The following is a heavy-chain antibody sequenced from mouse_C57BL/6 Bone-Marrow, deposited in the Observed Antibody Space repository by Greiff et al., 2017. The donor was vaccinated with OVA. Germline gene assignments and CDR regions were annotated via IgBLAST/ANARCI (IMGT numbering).Heavy chain of an antibody. D-gene: IGHD1-1*01. CDR1: GYTFTSYW. V-gene: IGHV1-64*01. Sequence: QVQLQQPGAELVKPGASVKLSCKASGYTFTSYWMHWVKQRPGQGLEWIGMIHPNSGSTNYNEKFNSKATLTVDKSSSTAYMQLSSLTSEDSAVYYCARRRYYGSSPHFDYWGQGTTLTVSS. CDR2: IHPNSGST. CDR3: ARRRYYGSSPHFDY. J-gene: IGHJ2*01.